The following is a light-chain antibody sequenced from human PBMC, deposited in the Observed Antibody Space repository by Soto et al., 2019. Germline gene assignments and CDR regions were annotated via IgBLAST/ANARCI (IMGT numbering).Light chain of an antibody. CDR3: AAWDDSLNGL. Sequence: QSVLTQPPSASGTPGQTVLISCSGSTSNIGNNFVYWYQQFPGMAPKLLIYKNNRRPSGVPERFSGSKSGTSASLAIRGLRSEDEADYYCAAWDDSLNGLFGGGTQLTVL. V-gene: IGLV1-47*01. J-gene: IGLJ3*02. CDR2: KNN. CDR1: TSNIGNNF.